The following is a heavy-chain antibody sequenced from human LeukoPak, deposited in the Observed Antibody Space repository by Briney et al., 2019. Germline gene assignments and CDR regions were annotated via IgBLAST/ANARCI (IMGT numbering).Heavy chain of an antibody. CDR2: IFYSGGS. V-gene: IGHV4-59*08. CDR3: ARLGSTFDI. Sequence: PSGTLSLTCTVSGGSISSYYWTWIRQPPGKGLEWIGYIFYSGGSNYNPSLKSRVTISVDTSKNHLSLTLSSVTAADTAVYYCARLGSTFDIWGQGTMVTVSS. J-gene: IGHJ3*02. D-gene: IGHD2-2*01. CDR1: GGSISSYY.